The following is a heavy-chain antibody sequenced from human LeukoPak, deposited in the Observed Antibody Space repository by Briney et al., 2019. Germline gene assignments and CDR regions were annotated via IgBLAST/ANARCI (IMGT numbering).Heavy chain of an antibody. CDR2: IYYSGST. CDR3: ASLYSSSSWRTYYYYHYMDV. J-gene: IGHJ6*03. CDR1: GGSISSSSYY. D-gene: IGHD6-6*01. Sequence: SETLSLTCTVSGGSISSSSYYWGWIRQPPGKGLEWIGSIYYSGSTYYNPSLKSRVTISVDTSKNQFSLKLSSVTAADTAVYYCASLYSSSSWRTYYYYHYMDVWGKGTTVTVSS. V-gene: IGHV4-39*07.